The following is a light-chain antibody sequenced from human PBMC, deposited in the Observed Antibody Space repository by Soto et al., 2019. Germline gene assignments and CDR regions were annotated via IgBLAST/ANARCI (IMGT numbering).Light chain of an antibody. CDR1: SSDVGDYNY. CDR2: EVS. V-gene: IGLV2-14*01. J-gene: IGLJ2*01. Sequence: QSALTQPASVSGSPGQSITISCTGTSSDVGDYNYVSWYQQHPGKAPKLMIYEVSNRPSGISTRFSGSKSGNTASLTISGLQAEDEADDYFSSYTSTSVVFGGGTKLTVL. CDR3: SSYTSTSVV.